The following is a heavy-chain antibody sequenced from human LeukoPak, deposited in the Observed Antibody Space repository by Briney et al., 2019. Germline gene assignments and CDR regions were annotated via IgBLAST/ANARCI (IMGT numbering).Heavy chain of an antibody. Sequence: SETLSLTCTVSGGSISSYYWSWIRQTPGKGLEWIGYIYYSGSTNYNPSLKSRVTISVDTSKNQFSLKLSSVTAADTDVYYCARTYSSSWIDYWGQGTLFTVSS. CDR1: GGSISSYY. CDR3: ARTYSSSWIDY. J-gene: IGHJ4*02. D-gene: IGHD6-13*01. V-gene: IGHV4-59*08. CDR2: IYYSGST.